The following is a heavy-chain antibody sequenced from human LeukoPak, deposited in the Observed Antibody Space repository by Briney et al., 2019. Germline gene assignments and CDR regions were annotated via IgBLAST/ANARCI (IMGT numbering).Heavy chain of an antibody. V-gene: IGHV4-39*07. J-gene: IGHJ4*02. CDR3: AREDPDRKIDY. CDR1: GGSISSSSYY. Sequence: SETLSLTCTVSGGSISSSSYYWGWIRQPPGKGLEWIGEINHSGSTNYNPSLKSRVTISVDTSKNQFSLKLSSVTAADTAVYYCAREDPDRKIDYWGQGTLVTVSS. CDR2: INHSGST. D-gene: IGHD1-14*01.